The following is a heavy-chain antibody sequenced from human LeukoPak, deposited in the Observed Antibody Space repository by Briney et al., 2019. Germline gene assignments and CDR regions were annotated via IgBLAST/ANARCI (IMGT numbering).Heavy chain of an antibody. CDR2: IKQDGSEK. Sequence: GGSLRLSCAASGFTFSSYWMSWVSQAPGKGREWVANIKQDGSEKYYVDSVKGRFTISRDNAKNSLYLQMNSLRAEDTAVYYCARAGVRWPDAFDIWGQGTMVTVSS. CDR3: ARAGVRWPDAFDI. D-gene: IGHD4-23*01. J-gene: IGHJ3*02. CDR1: GFTFSSYW. V-gene: IGHV3-7*01.